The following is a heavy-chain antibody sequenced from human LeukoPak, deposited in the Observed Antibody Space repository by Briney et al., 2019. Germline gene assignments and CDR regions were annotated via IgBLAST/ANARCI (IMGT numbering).Heavy chain of an antibody. CDR2: ISAYNGNT. D-gene: IGHD3-3*01. J-gene: IGHJ3*02. Sequence: GASVKVSCKASGYTFTSYGISWVRQAPGQGLEWMGWISAYNGNTNYAQKLQGRVTMTTDTSTSTAYMELRSLRSDDTAVYYCARAGGAHPIFGVVIDAFDIWGQGTMVTVSS. CDR3: ARAGGAHPIFGVVIDAFDI. V-gene: IGHV1-18*01. CDR1: GYTFTSYG.